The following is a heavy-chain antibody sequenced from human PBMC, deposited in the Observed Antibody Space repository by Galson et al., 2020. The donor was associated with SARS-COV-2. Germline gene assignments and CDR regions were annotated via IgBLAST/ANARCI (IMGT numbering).Heavy chain of an antibody. CDR2: ISYDVSIE. CDR1: GFIFSSYA. D-gene: IGHD1-1*01. V-gene: IGHV3-30-3*01. Sequence: GGSLRLSCAASGFIFSSYAMHWVRQAPGKGLEWVAGISYDVSIEYYADSVRGRFTISRDNSKNTLYLQMNSLRTEDTAVYYCRRENWTCILRWFDPRGQGTLVPVSS. J-gene: IGHJ5*02. CDR3: RRENWTCILRWFDP.